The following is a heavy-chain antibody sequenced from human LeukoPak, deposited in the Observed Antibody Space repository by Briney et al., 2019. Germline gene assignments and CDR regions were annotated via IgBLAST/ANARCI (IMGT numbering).Heavy chain of an antibody. J-gene: IGHJ6*03. V-gene: IGHV4-39*01. D-gene: IGHD3-10*01. CDR1: GGSLSSIYYY. CDR3: ARHVYYYGSGSYGQYYYYYYMDV. Sequence: SETLSLTCTVSGGSLSSIYYYLGWIRQPPGKGLEWIGSIYFSGSTYYDSSLTSRVAISADTSKNQLSLKLSSVTAADTAVYYCARHVYYYGSGSYGQYYYYYYMDVWGKGTTVTISS. CDR2: IYFSGST.